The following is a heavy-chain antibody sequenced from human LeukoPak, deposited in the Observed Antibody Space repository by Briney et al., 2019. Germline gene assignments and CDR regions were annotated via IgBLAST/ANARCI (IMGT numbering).Heavy chain of an antibody. V-gene: IGHV5-51*01. Sequence: GESLKISCKASGYSFTTYWIAWVRQMPGKGLEWMGIIYPADSDTRYSPSFQGQVTISADKSITTAYLQWSSLKASDTAMYYCARRGRGASGFADAFDIWGHGTMVTVSS. CDR1: GYSFTTYW. J-gene: IGHJ3*02. D-gene: IGHD3-10*01. CDR2: IYPADSDT. CDR3: ARRGRGASGFADAFDI.